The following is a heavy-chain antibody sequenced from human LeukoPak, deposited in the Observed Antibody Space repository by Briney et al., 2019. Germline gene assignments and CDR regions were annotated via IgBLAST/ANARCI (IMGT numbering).Heavy chain of an antibody. CDR3: AKARDYSSSSAYHDGPDV. CDR2: ISGSGGST. CDR1: GFTFSSYA. V-gene: IGHV3-23*01. D-gene: IGHD6-6*01. J-gene: IGHJ6*02. Sequence: GGSLRLSCAASGFTFSSYAMSWVRQAPGKGLEWVSAISGSGGSTYYADSVKGRFTISRDTSKNTLYLQMNSPRVEDTAIYYCAKARDYSSSSAYHDGPDVWGQGTTVTVSS.